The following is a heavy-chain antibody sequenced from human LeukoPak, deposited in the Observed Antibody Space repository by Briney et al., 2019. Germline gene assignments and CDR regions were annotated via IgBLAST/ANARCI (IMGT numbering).Heavy chain of an antibody. CDR3: ARVKWLVHIDY. V-gene: IGHV4-38-2*02. Sequence: PSETLSLTCTVSGYSISSGYYWGWIRQPPGKGLEWIGSIYHSGSTYYNPSLKSRVTISVDTSKNQFSLKLSPVTAADTAVYYCARVKWLVHIDYWGQGTLVTVSS. CDR2: IYHSGST. CDR1: GYSISSGYY. D-gene: IGHD6-19*01. J-gene: IGHJ4*02.